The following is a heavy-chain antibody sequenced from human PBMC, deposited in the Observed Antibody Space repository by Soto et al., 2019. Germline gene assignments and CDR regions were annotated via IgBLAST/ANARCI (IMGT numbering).Heavy chain of an antibody. D-gene: IGHD5-12*01. CDR1: GDSFNDYY. CDR2: INPNGGDT. CDR3: ARESGGATATLDYYYFYMDV. Sequence: ASVKVSCKSSGDSFNDYYIHWVRQAPGQGLEWMGWINPNGGDTKYAQKFQGWVTMTRDTSIRTVYMELSRLRSDDTAVYYCARESGGATATLDYYYFYMDVWGKGTTVTVSS. J-gene: IGHJ6*03. V-gene: IGHV1-2*04.